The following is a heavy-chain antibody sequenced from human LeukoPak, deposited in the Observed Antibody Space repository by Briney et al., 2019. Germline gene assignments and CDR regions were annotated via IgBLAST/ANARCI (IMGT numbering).Heavy chain of an antibody. CDR3: ARVKYYYDFWSGYYTPGYYYYGMDV. CDR1: GYTFTGYY. D-gene: IGHD3-3*01. CDR2: MNPNSGNT. Sequence: ASVKVSCKASGYTFTGYYMHWVRQAPGQGLEWMGWMNPNSGNTGYAQKFQGRVTMTRNTSISTAYMELSSLRSEDTAVYYCARVKYYYDFWSGYYTPGYYYYGMDVWGQGTTVTVSS. V-gene: IGHV1-8*02. J-gene: IGHJ6*02.